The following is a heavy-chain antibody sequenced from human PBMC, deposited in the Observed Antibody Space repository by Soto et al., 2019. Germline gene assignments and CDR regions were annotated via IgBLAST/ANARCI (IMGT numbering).Heavy chain of an antibody. CDR2: IYYSGST. V-gene: IGHV4-59*08. D-gene: IGHD4-17*01. Sequence: QVQLQESGPGLVKPSETLSLNCAVSGGSISTYYLSWIRQPPGKGLEWIGYIYYSGSTNYNPSLNSRVTISVDTPTTHFSLTLSSVTAADTAVYYCMRLTSNGDYAYWGQGILVTVSS. CDR3: MRLTSNGDYAY. CDR1: GGSISTYY. J-gene: IGHJ4*02.